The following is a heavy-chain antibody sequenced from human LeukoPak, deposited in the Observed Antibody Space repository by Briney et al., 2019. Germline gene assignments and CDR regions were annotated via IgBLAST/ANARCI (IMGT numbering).Heavy chain of an antibody. Sequence: GGSLRLSCAASGFTFSSYAMSWVRQAPGKGLEWVPAISGSGGSTYYADSVKGRFTISRDNSKNTLYLQMNSLRAEDTAVYYCAKLLYYYDSSGYYYVAPFDYWGQGTLVTVSS. D-gene: IGHD3-22*01. CDR2: ISGSGGST. J-gene: IGHJ4*02. V-gene: IGHV3-23*01. CDR1: GFTFSSYA. CDR3: AKLLYYYDSSGYYYVAPFDY.